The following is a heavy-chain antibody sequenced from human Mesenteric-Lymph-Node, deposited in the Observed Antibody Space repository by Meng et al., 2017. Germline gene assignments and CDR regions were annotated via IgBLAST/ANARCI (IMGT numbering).Heavy chain of an antibody. CDR1: GFRFSDDH. CDR2: ISVGGSIK. CDR3: ARDGAYRRFDS. V-gene: IGHV3-11*01. D-gene: IGHD3-16*01. J-gene: IGHJ5*01. Sequence: VQLWESGGGLVKPGGSLRLSCVASGFRFSDDHMAWIRQAPGKGPEWISYISVGGSIKYYADSVKGRFTISRDDAKDSVYLQMNSLRAEDTAVYYCARDGAYRRFDSWGQGTLVTVAS.